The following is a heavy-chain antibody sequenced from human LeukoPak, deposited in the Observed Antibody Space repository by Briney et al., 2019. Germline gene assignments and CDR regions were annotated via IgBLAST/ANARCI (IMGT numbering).Heavy chain of an antibody. J-gene: IGHJ4*02. CDR2: IYPGDSDT. CDR1: GYSFTSYG. Sequence: GESLKISCKGSGYSFTSYGIGWVRQLPGKGLEWVGIIYPGDSDTRYSPSFQGQVTISADKSISTAYLQWSSLKAWDTAMYYCARRSAFEGILDYWGQGTLVTVSS. V-gene: IGHV5-51*01. D-gene: IGHD3-3*02. CDR3: ARRSAFEGILDY.